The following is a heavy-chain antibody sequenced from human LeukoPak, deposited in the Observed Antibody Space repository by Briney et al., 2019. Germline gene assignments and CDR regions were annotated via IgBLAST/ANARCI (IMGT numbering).Heavy chain of an antibody. CDR3: ARDLFGGYSYADDAFDI. CDR1: GGSIRSYY. CDR2: IYYIGST. J-gene: IGHJ3*02. V-gene: IGHV4-59*12. D-gene: IGHD5-18*01. Sequence: PSETLSLTCTVSGGSIRSYYWSWIRQPPGKGLEWIGSIYYIGSTKYNPSLKSRVTISVDTSKNQFSLKLSSVTAADTAVYYCARDLFGGYSYADDAFDIWGQGTMVTVSS.